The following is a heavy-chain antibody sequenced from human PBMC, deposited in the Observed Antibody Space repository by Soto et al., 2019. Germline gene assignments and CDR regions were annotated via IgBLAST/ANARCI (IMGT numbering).Heavy chain of an antibody. J-gene: IGHJ2*01. CDR3: ARDLYCSGGSCYSDWYFDL. CDR2: ISAYNGNT. D-gene: IGHD2-15*01. V-gene: IGHV1-18*04. CDR1: GYTFTSYG. Sequence: ASVKVSCKASGYTFTSYGISWVRQAPGQGLEWMGWISAYNGNTNYAQNLQGRVTMTTDTSTSTAYMELRSLRSDHTAVYYCARDLYCSGGSCYSDWYFDLWGRGTLVTVSS.